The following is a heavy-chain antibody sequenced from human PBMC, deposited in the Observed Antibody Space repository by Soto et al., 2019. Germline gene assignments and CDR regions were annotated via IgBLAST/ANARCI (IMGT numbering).Heavy chain of an antibody. CDR1: GCSISSSSYY. CDR2: IYYSGST. V-gene: IGHV4-39*01. CDR3: AISPGTTSYYGMDV. D-gene: IGHD1-7*01. J-gene: IGHJ6*02. Sequence: QLQLQESGPGLVKPSETLSLTCTVSGCSISSSSYYWGWIRQPPGKGLEWIGSIYYSGSTYYNPSLKSRVTISVDTSKNQFSLKLSSVTAADTAVYYCAISPGTTSYYGMDVWGQGTTVTVSS.